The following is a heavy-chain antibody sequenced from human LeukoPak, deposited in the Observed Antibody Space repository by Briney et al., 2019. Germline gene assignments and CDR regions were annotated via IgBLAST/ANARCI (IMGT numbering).Heavy chain of an antibody. Sequence: GGSLRLSCAASGFTFSSYSMNWVRQAPGKGLEWVSYISSSSSTIYYADSVKGRFTISRDNAKNSLYLQMNSLRAEDTAVYYCVRDLTVVVVAASDHDAFDIWGQGTMVTVSS. CDR3: VRDLTVVVVAASDHDAFDI. CDR2: ISSSSSTI. V-gene: IGHV3-48*01. D-gene: IGHD2-15*01. CDR1: GFTFSSYS. J-gene: IGHJ3*02.